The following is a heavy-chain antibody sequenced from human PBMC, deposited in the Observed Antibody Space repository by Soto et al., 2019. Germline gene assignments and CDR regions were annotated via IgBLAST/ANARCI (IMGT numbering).Heavy chain of an antibody. Sequence: SETLSLTCTVSGGSISSYYWSWIRQPPGKGLEWIGYIYYSGSTNYNPSLKSRVTISVDTSKNQFSLKLSSVTAADTAVYYCARHALGDFWSGYYNGYYYYYYMDVWGKGTTVTVSS. CDR2: IYYSGST. CDR3: ARHALGDFWSGYYNGYYYYYYMDV. D-gene: IGHD3-3*01. CDR1: GGSISSYY. V-gene: IGHV4-59*08. J-gene: IGHJ6*03.